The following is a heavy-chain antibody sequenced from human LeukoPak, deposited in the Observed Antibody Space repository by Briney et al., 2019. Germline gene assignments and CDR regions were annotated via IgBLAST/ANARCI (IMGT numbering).Heavy chain of an antibody. CDR1: GFTVSDYY. V-gene: IGHV3-11*01. CDR3: ARESGTYSYGTFDI. Sequence: GGSLRLSYAASGFTVSDYYMTWIRQAPGKGLVWVSYISSSGSTIYYGDFVKGRFTISRDNARNSLVLQMNSLTGEDTAVYYSARESGTYSYGTFDIWGQGTMVTV. J-gene: IGHJ3*02. CDR2: ISSSGSTI. D-gene: IGHD1-26*01.